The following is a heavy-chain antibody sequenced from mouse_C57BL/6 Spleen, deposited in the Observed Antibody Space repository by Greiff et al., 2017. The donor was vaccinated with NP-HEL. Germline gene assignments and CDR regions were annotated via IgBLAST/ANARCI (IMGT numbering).Heavy chain of an antibody. Sequence: EVQRVESGPELVKPGDSVKISCKASGYSFTGYFMNWVMQSHGKSLEWIGRINPYNGDTFYNQKFKGKATLTVDKSSSTAHMELRSLTSEDSAVYYCARRVLPHYFDYWGQGTTLTVSS. J-gene: IGHJ2*01. D-gene: IGHD1-1*01. CDR3: ARRVLPHYFDY. CDR1: GYSFTGYF. V-gene: IGHV1-20*01. CDR2: INPYNGDT.